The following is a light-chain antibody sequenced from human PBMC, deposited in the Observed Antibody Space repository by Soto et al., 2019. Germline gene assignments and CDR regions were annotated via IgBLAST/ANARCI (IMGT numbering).Light chain of an antibody. J-gene: IGKJ4*01. Sequence: DIQVTQSPSFLSASVGDRVTVTCRASQDISSFLAWYHQTPGKAPNLLIYAASTLQSGVPSRFSGSGSGTEFTLTISSLQPEDFATYYSQQLYSYPLTFGGGTKVEIK. CDR3: QQLYSYPLT. V-gene: IGKV1-9*01. CDR2: AAS. CDR1: QDISSF.